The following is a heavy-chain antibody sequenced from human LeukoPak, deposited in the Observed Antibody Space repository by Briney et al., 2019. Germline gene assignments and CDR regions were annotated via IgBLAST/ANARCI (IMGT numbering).Heavy chain of an antibody. CDR3: ARAGADYYDSSSFDY. CDR2: IIPILGIA. CDR1: GYTFTGYY. Sequence: VKVSCKASGYTFTGYYMHWVRQAPGQGLEWMGRIIPILGIANYAQKFQGRVTITADKSTSTAYMELSSLRSEDTAVYYCARAGADYYDSSSFDYWGQGTLVTVSS. D-gene: IGHD3-22*01. V-gene: IGHV1-69*10. J-gene: IGHJ4*02.